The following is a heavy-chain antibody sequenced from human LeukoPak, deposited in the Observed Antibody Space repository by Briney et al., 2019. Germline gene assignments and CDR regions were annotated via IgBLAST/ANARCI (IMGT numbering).Heavy chain of an antibody. Sequence: GGSLRLSCAASGFTFSNTWMHWVRQAPGKGLVWVSRLDIRGGSTAYADSVKGRFTISRDNSKNTLYLQMGSLRAEDMAVYYCARSASGYDPDYYYYYMDVWGKGTTVTVSS. D-gene: IGHD5-12*01. CDR1: GFTFSNTW. V-gene: IGHV3-74*03. CDR2: LDIRGGST. CDR3: ARSASGYDPDYYYYYMDV. J-gene: IGHJ6*03.